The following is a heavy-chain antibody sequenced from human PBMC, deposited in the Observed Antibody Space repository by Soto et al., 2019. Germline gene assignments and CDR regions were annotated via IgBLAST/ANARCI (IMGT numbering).Heavy chain of an antibody. V-gene: IGHV3-48*01. D-gene: IGHD2-2*01. Sequence: EVQLVESGGGLVQPGGSLRLSCAVSGFTFSAYSMNWVRQAPGKGLEWVSYISTSSSTIYYADSVKGRFTISRDDAKNSLYLQMNSLRAEDTAVYYCARLICSTTSCPRHYFDYWGQGTLVTVSS. CDR3: ARLICSTTSCPRHYFDY. J-gene: IGHJ4*02. CDR2: ISTSSSTI. CDR1: GFTFSAYS.